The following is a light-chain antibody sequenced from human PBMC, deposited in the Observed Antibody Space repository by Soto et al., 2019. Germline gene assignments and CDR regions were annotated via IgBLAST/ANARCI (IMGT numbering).Light chain of an antibody. CDR1: SSDVGPYNL. J-gene: IGLJ2*01. CDR2: EVV. Sequence: QSALTQPASVSGSPGQSITISCTGSSSDVGPYNLVSWYQHHPGKAPKLMISEVVKRPSGVSNRFSGSKSGNTASLTISGLQAEDEADYYCCSYADSSMFVFGGRTKLTVL. V-gene: IGLV2-23*02. CDR3: CSYADSSMFV.